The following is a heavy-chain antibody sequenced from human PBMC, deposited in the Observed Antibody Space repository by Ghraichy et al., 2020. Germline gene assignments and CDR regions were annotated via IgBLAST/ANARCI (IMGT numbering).Heavy chain of an antibody. D-gene: IGHD2-15*01. J-gene: IGHJ5*02. CDR3: ARDGGPCSGGSCYWVYWFDP. V-gene: IGHV1-3*01. Sequence: KFQGRVTITRDTSASTAYMELSSLRSEDTAVYYCARDGGPCSGGSCYWVYWFDPWGQGTLVTVSS.